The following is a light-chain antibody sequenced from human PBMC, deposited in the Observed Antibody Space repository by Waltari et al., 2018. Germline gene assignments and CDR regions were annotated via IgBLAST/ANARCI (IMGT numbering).Light chain of an antibody. Sequence: DIVMTQSPLSLPVTPGEPASMSCGSSQSLLHSNGNNFLDWYLQKPGQFPQPLIFLGSTRASGVPDRFSGSVSGTDFTLKISRVEAEDVGVYYCQQYYGTPCTFGGGTKVEMK. J-gene: IGKJ4*01. V-gene: IGKV2-28*01. CDR2: LGS. CDR3: QQYYGTPCT. CDR1: QSLLHSNGNNF.